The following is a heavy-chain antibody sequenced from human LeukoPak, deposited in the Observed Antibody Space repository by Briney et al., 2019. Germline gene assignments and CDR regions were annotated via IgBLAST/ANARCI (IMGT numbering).Heavy chain of an antibody. D-gene: IGHD3-22*01. Sequence: GGALRLSCAASGFTFSSYAMSWVRQAPGKGLEWVSAIRDSGSSTHYADSVKGRFTTSRDNSKNTLFLQMNSLRAEDTAVYYCARGYIGMVNDYWGQGTLVTVSS. CDR3: ARGYIGMVNDY. CDR2: IRDSGSST. CDR1: GFTFSSYA. J-gene: IGHJ4*02. V-gene: IGHV3-23*01.